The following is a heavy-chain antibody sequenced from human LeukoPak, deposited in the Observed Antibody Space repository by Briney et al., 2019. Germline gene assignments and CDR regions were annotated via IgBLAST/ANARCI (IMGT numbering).Heavy chain of an antibody. CDR1: GFTFSTYA. D-gene: IGHD2-15*01. V-gene: IGHV3-23*01. CDR2: KGGSGGST. J-gene: IGHJ4*02. Sequence: GGSLTLFCAASGFTFSTYAMSWARQAPGKGLEWVSAKGGSGGSTYYADYVRGRFTISRDNSKHTLYLQKNTLRAEATAVFSCAKDELRGVVAPTTPDYFDYWGQGTLVTVSS. CDR3: AKDELRGVVAPTTPDYFDY.